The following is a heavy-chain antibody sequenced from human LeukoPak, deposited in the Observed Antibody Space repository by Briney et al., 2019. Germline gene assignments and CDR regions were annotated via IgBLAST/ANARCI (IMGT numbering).Heavy chain of an antibody. CDR2: MNPNSGNT. J-gene: IGHJ4*02. CDR1: GYTFTSYD. CDR3: ARGDYYDSSGYYGASGDY. D-gene: IGHD3-22*01. Sequence: ASVKVSCKASGYTFTSYDINWVRQATGQGLEWMGWMNPNSGNTGYAQKFQGRVTMTRNTSISTAYMELSSLRSEDTAVYYCARGDYYDSSGYYGASGDYWGQGTLVTVSS. V-gene: IGHV1-8*01.